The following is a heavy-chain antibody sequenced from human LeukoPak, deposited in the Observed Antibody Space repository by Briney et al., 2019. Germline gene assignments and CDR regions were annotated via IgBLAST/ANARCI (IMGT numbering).Heavy chain of an antibody. CDR1: GFTFDDYG. CDR2: INWNGGST. J-gene: IGHJ4*02. Sequence: GGSLRLSCAASGFTFDDYGMSWVRQAPGKGLEWVSGINWNGGSTGYADSVKGRFTISRDNSKNTLYLQMNSLRAEDTAVYYCARAKPKNMVRGLIMRRESRYYFDYWGQGTLVTVSS. CDR3: ARAKPKNMVRGLIMRRESRYYFDY. D-gene: IGHD3-10*01. V-gene: IGHV3-20*04.